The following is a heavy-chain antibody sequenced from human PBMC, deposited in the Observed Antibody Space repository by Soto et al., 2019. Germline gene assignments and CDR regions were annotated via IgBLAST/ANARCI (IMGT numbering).Heavy chain of an antibody. CDR1: GFTFSSHS. CDR2: ISFSANTI. CDR3: VRGRNGDFHHDFDY. J-gene: IGHJ4*02. D-gene: IGHD4-17*01. V-gene: IGHV3-48*02. Sequence: GGSLRLSCVGSGFTFSSHSMNWVRQAPGKGLEWVSYISFSANTIYYADSVKGRFTISRDNGKSSLFLQMNSLRDEDTAVYYCVRGRNGDFHHDFDYWGQGNLVTVSS.